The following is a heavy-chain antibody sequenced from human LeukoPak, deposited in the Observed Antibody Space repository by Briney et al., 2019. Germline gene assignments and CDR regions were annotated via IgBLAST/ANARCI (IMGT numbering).Heavy chain of an antibody. V-gene: IGHV4-39*01. J-gene: IGHJ5*02. CDR1: GGSFSGYY. CDR3: ARHVRDSSGYDWFDP. Sequence: SETLSLTCAVYGGSFSGYYWGWIRQPPGKGLEWIGSIYYSGSTYYNPSLKSRVTISVDTSKNQFSLKLSSVTAADTAVYYCARHVRDSSGYDWFDPWGQGTLVTVSS. D-gene: IGHD3-22*01. CDR2: IYYSGST.